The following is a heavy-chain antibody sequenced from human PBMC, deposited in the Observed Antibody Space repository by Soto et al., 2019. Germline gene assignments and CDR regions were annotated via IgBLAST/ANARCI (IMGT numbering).Heavy chain of an antibody. Sequence: QVQLQESGPGLVKPSQTLSLTCTFSGGSISSGDYYWNWIRQPPGKGLEWIGYSYYSGSTYYNPSLKSRVTISVDTSKNQFSLKLSSVTAADTAVYYCARGNFKLWFGELNLWGRGTLVTVSS. CDR2: SYYSGST. CDR3: ARGNFKLWFGELNL. CDR1: GGSISSGDYY. V-gene: IGHV4-30-4*01. D-gene: IGHD3-10*01. J-gene: IGHJ2*01.